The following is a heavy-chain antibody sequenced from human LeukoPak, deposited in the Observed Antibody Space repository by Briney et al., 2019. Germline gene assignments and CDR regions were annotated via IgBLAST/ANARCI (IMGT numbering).Heavy chain of an antibody. CDR1: GGSFSGYY. J-gene: IGHJ4*02. Sequence: SETLSLTCAVYGGSFSGYYWSWIRQPPGKGLEWIGEINHSGSTNYNPSLKSRVTISVDTSKNQFSLELSSVTAADTAVYYCARGGNSKDFDYWGQGTLVTVSS. CDR3: ARGGNSKDFDY. D-gene: IGHD4-23*01. CDR2: INHSGST. V-gene: IGHV4-34*01.